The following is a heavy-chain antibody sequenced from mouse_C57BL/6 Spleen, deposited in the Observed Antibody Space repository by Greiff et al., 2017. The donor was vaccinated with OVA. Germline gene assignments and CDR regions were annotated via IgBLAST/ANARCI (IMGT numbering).Heavy chain of an antibody. V-gene: IGHV1-52*01. CDR1: GYTFTSYW. J-gene: IGHJ3*01. CDR3: ARGNGSSCFAY. D-gene: IGHD1-1*01. Sequence: QVQLQQPGAELVRPGSSVKLSCKASGYTFTSYWMHWVKQRPIQGLEWIGNIDPSDSETHYNQKFKDKATLTVDKSSSTAYMQLSSLTSEDSAVYYCARGNGSSCFAYWGQGTLVTVSA. CDR2: IDPSDSET.